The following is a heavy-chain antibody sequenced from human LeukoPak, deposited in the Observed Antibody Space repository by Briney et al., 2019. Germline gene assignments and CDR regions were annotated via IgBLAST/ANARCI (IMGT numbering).Heavy chain of an antibody. CDR3: AKDRYSYAFEYSGS. J-gene: IGHJ5*02. CDR2: ISNDGSKK. CDR1: GFTFSSYA. D-gene: IGHD5-18*01. Sequence: PGRSLRLSCAASGFTFSSYAMHWVRQAPGKGLDWVAVISNDGSKKYYADSVKGRFTISRDNSKNTLSLQVSSLRTEDTAVYYCAKDRYSYAFEYSGSWGQGTLVTVSS. V-gene: IGHV3-30*04.